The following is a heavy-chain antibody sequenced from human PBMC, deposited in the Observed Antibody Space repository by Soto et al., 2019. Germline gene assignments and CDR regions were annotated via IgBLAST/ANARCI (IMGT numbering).Heavy chain of an antibody. CDR1: GGSISSSNW. Sequence: PSETLSPTCAVSGGSISSSNWWSWVRQPPGKGLEWIGEIYHSGSTNYNPSLKSRVTISVDKSKNQFSLKLSSVTAADTAVYYCARAASYGDYYYYYGMDVWGQGTTVTVSS. CDR2: IYHSGST. D-gene: IGHD4-17*01. V-gene: IGHV4-4*02. J-gene: IGHJ6*02. CDR3: ARAASYGDYYYYYGMDV.